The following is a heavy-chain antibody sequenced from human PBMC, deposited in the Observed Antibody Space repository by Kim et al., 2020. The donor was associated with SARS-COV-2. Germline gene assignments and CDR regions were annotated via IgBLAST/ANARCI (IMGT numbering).Heavy chain of an antibody. CDR3: TREAWDDSVTGDDY. D-gene: IGHD7-27*01. Sequence: SETLSLTCAVSGDSISSNSWWTWVRQPPGEGLEWIGEISPSGNTNYNPALKSRVTISSDKSKNQFSLNLRSVTAADTAVYYFTREAWDDSVTGDDYWGQGALVTVSS. V-gene: IGHV4-4*02. CDR2: ISPSGNT. J-gene: IGHJ4*02. CDR1: GDSISSNSW.